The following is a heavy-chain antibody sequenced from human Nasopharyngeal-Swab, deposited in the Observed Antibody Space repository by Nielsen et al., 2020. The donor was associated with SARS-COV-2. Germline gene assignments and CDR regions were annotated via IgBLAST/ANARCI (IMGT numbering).Heavy chain of an antibody. J-gene: IGHJ4*02. Sequence: WIRQPPGKGLEWVAVISYDGSNKYYADSVKGRFTISRDNSKNTLYLQMNSLRAEDTAVYYCARGEVYYYDSSGYLNYFDYWGQGTLVTVS. CDR3: ARGEVYYYDSSGYLNYFDY. D-gene: IGHD3-22*01. V-gene: IGHV3-30-3*01. CDR2: ISYDGSNK.